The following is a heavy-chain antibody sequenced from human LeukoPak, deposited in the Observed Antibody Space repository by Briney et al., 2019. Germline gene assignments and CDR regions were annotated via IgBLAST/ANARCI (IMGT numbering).Heavy chain of an antibody. CDR3: AKDLAPQLTKRGSYYFDY. D-gene: IGHD6-13*01. CDR2: IKQDGSEK. Sequence: PGGSLRLSCAASGFTFSSYWMSWVRQAPGKGLEWVANIKQDGSEKYYVDSVKGRFTISRDNSKNTLYLQMNSLRAEDTAVYYCAKDLAPQLTKRGSYYFDYWGQGTLVTVSS. J-gene: IGHJ4*02. V-gene: IGHV3-7*01. CDR1: GFTFSSYW.